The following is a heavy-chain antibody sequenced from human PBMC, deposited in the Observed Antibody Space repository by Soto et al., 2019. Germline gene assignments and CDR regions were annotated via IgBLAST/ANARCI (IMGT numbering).Heavy chain of an antibody. V-gene: IGHV4-31*03. CDR2: IYYSGST. D-gene: IGHD4-4*01. CDR1: GGSISSGGYY. J-gene: IGHJ6*02. CDR3: ARAHLRVTIEGYYYYGMDV. Sequence: QVQLQESGPGLVKPSQTLSLTCTVSGGSISSGGYYWSWIRQHPGKGLEWIGYIYYSGSTYYNPSLKSRVTISVDTSKNQFSLKLSSVTAADTAVYYWARAHLRVTIEGYYYYGMDVWGQGTTVTGSS.